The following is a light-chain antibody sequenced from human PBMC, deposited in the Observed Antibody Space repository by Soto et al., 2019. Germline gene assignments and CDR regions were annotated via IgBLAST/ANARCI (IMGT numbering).Light chain of an antibody. J-gene: IGLJ1*01. CDR2: GNT. Sequence: QSVLTQPPSVSGAPGQRVTISCTGSSSNIGAGYEVHWFQQLPGAAPRLLIYGNTNRPSGVPDRFSGSRSGTSAYLAITGLKADDEADYYCQSYDSNLSALYVFGTGTKLTVL. CDR3: QSYDSNLSALYV. V-gene: IGLV1-40*01. CDR1: SSNIGAGYE.